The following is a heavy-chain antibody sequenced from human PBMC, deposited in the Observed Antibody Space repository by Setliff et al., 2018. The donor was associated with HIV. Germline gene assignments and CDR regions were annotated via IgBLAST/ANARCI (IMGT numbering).Heavy chain of an antibody. CDR3: ARGRDYTGSWFRPFYLDF. CDR2: INHSGST. D-gene: IGHD3-3*01. V-gene: IGHV4-34*01. Sequence: SETLSLTCAVYGRSFSAYHWSWIRQTPGKGLEWLGEINHSGSTAYNLALESRVSMSIDTSKNQFSLKLTSVTAADTAIYYCARGRDYTGSWFRPFYLDFWGHGNLVTV. CDR1: GRSFSAYH. J-gene: IGHJ4*01.